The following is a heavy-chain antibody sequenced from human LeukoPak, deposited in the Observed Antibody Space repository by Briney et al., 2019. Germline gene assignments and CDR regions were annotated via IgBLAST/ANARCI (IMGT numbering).Heavy chain of an antibody. CDR2: VFAGGST. CDR3: ARDLHDYGDYYGMDV. Sequence: SGTLSLTCTVSGGSISSGSYYWSWIRRPAGKGLEWIGRVFAGGSTNYNPSLKSRVTISVDTSKNQFSLKLSSVTAADTAVYYCARDLHDYGDYYGMDVWGQGTTVTVSS. J-gene: IGHJ6*02. V-gene: IGHV4-61*02. D-gene: IGHD4-17*01. CDR1: GGSISSGSYY.